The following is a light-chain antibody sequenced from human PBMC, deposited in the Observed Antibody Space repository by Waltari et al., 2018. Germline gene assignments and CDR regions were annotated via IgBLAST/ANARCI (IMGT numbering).Light chain of an antibody. CDR1: QNIYTN. Sequence: EVVMTQSPATLSVSPGERANLSCRASQNIYTNLAWYQQSPGQPPRLLIYRASARTSGVPARFSGSGSGTEFTLTISSLQSEDSAVYYCQQYNVWPPITFGQGTRLEFK. J-gene: IGKJ5*01. CDR3: QQYNVWPPIT. CDR2: RAS. V-gene: IGKV3-15*01.